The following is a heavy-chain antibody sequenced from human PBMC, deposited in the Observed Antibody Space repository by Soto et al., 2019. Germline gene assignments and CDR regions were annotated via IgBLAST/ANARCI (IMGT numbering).Heavy chain of an antibody. Sequence: SETLSLTCTVSGGSISSYYWSWIRQPPGKGLEWIGYIYYSGSTYYNPSLKSRVTISVDRSKNQFSLKLSSVTAADTAVYYCARALNYYDSSGYYYPSSFDYWGQGTLVTVSS. CDR1: GGSISSYY. J-gene: IGHJ4*02. D-gene: IGHD3-22*01. CDR2: IYYSGST. CDR3: ARALNYYDSSGYYYPSSFDY. V-gene: IGHV4-59*12.